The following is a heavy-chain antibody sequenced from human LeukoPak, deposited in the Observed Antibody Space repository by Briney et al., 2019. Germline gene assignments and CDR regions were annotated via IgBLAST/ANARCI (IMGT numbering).Heavy chain of an antibody. V-gene: IGHV3-9*01. Sequence: GRSLRLSCAASGFTFDDYTMHWVRQAPGKGLEWVSGITWNSGSIGYADSVRGRFTISRDNAKNSLYLEMNSLRAEDTALYYCAKEDHFASWGQGTLVTVSS. CDR3: AKEDHFAS. CDR2: ITWNSGSI. CDR1: GFTFDDYT. J-gene: IGHJ4*02.